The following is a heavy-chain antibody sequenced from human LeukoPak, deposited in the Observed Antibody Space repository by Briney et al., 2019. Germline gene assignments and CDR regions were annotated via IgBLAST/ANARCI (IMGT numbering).Heavy chain of an antibody. D-gene: IGHD3-22*01. Sequence: SVKVSCKTSGDTFNSYTISWARQAPGQGLEWMGRIIPILGIANYAQKFQGRVTITADKSTSTAYMELSSLRSEDTAVYHCARGPIVAVRNYFDYWGQGTLVTVSS. V-gene: IGHV1-69*02. CDR2: IIPILGIA. CDR1: GDTFNSYT. J-gene: IGHJ4*02. CDR3: ARGPIVAVRNYFDY.